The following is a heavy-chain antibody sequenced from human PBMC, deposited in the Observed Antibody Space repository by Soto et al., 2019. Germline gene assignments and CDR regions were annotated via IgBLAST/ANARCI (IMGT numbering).Heavy chain of an antibody. CDR3: AGLRFLEWLWGWFDP. CDR1: GYTLTELS. D-gene: IGHD3-3*01. CDR2: FDPEDGET. V-gene: IGHV1-24*01. J-gene: IGHJ5*02. Sequence: ASVKVSCKVSGYTLTELSMHWVRQAPGKGLEWMGGFDPEDGETIYAQKFQGRVTMTEDTSTDTAYMELSSLRSEDTAVYYCAGLRFLEWLWGWFDPWGQGTLVTVSS.